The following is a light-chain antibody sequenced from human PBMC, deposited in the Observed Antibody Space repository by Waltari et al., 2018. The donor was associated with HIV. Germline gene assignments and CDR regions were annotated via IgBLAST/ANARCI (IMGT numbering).Light chain of an antibody. J-gene: IGLJ2*01. V-gene: IGLV3-1*01. Sequence: SFGLTQPPSVSLSPGQTAHITCSGDNLGRKYTAWYQHKPGQSPVLVLFQDNQRPSGFPARFSGSNSGNTATLTISGTQTLDEADYYCQAWDSSANVVFGGGTRLTVL. CDR3: QAWDSSANVV. CDR2: QDN. CDR1: NLGRKY.